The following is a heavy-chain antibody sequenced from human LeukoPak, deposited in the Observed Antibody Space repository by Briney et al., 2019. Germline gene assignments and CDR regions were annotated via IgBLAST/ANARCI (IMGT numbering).Heavy chain of an antibody. CDR3: ARSRITMVRGVIITGVNWFDP. CDR1: GYSFTNYW. J-gene: IGHJ5*02. V-gene: IGHV5-51*01. D-gene: IGHD3-10*01. Sequence: GESLKISCQVSGYSFTNYWLGWVRQMPGKGLEWMGIIYPGDSDTRYSPSFQGQVTISADKSISTAYLQWSSLKASDTAMYYCARSRITMVRGVIITGVNWFDPWGQGTLVTVSS. CDR2: IYPGDSDT.